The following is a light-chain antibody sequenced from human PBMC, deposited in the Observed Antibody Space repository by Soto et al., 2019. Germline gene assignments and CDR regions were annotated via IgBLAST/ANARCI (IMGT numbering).Light chain of an antibody. CDR2: EVS. CDR1: ISDVGGYNY. V-gene: IGLV2-14*01. CDR3: RSYTSSSTRV. J-gene: IGLJ1*01. Sequence: QCLLTQPDSVYGSPGQSIPISCTGTISDVGGYNYVSWYQQHPGKAPKLMIYEVSNRPSGVSNRFSGSKSGNTASLTISGLQGEDEADYYCRSYTSSSTRVFGTGTKVTVL.